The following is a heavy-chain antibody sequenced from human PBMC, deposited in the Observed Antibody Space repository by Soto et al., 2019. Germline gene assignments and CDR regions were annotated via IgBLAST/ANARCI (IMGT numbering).Heavy chain of an antibody. J-gene: IGHJ4*02. CDR2: IYYSGST. Sequence: QVQLQESGPGLVKPSQTLSLTCTVSGGSISSGGYYWSWIRQHPGKGLEWIGYIYYSGSTYYNPSLKSRVTISVDTSKNQVSLQLSSVTAADTAVYYCARDLVSSGHYYFDLWGQGTLVTVSS. V-gene: IGHV4-31*03. CDR1: GGSISSGGYY. D-gene: IGHD6-19*01. CDR3: ARDLVSSGHYYFDL.